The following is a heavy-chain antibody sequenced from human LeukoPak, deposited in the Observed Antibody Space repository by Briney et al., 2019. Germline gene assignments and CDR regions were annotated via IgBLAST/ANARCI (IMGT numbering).Heavy chain of an antibody. J-gene: IGHJ2*01. V-gene: IGHV4-59*01. Sequence: SETLSLTCTVSGGSISSYYWSWIRQPPGKGLEWIGYIYYSGSTNYNTSLKSRVTISVDTSKNQFSLKLSSVTAADTAVYYCARESRWEIHWYFDLWGRGTLVTVSS. D-gene: IGHD1-26*01. CDR3: ARESRWEIHWYFDL. CDR1: GGSISSYY. CDR2: IYYSGST.